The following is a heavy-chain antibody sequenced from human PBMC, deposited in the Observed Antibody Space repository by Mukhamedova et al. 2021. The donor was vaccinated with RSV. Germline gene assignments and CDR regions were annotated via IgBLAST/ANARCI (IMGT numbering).Heavy chain of an antibody. J-gene: IGHJ4*02. CDR2: IYWDDDK. V-gene: IGHV2-5*02. CDR3: AHVHFDYVWGTYHFDY. D-gene: IGHD3-16*02. Sequence: WLALIYWDDDKRYSPSLKNRVTITKGTSENQVVLTMTNVEHVDTATYFCAHVHFDYVWGTYHFDYWGQGTLVTVSS.